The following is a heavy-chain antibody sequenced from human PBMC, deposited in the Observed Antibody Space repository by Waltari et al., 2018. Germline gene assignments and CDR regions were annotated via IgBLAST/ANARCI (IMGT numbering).Heavy chain of an antibody. Sequence: EVQLVESGGGVVQPGGSLRLSCAAYGFTFDDYAMHWVRQAPGKGLEWVPLISGDGGSTYYADSVKGRFTISRDNSKNSLYLQMNSLRTEDTALYYCAKDPSSGWLSRYYYGMDVWGQGTTVTVSS. D-gene: IGHD6-19*01. CDR1: GFTFDDYA. V-gene: IGHV3-43*02. CDR3: AKDPSSGWLSRYYYGMDV. J-gene: IGHJ6*02. CDR2: ISGDGGST.